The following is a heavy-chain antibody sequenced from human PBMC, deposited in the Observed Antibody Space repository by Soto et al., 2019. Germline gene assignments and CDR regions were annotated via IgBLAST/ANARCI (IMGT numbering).Heavy chain of an antibody. J-gene: IGHJ4*02. CDR3: ARALFGVDPGSY. CDR2: ISAHNGNT. V-gene: IGHV1-18*01. CDR1: GYTFGNYI. D-gene: IGHD3-3*01. Sequence: GASVKVSCKTSGYTFGNYIITWVRQAPGQGLEWLGWISAHNGNTVYAQSLQGRVTMTTDTPTSTGYMELRSLRSDDTAVYYCARALFGVDPGSYWGQGTLVTVSS.